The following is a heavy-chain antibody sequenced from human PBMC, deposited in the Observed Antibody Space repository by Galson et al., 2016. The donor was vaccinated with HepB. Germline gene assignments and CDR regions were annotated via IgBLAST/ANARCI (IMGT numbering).Heavy chain of an antibody. Sequence: EWMGGIIPIFGTPNYAQKLQGRVTISADESSTTVYLELSSLTSDDTAVYYCARLGGLQCSNGSCFQNGLDVWGQGTTVIVSS. CDR3: ARLGGLQCSNGSCFQNGLDV. CDR2: IIPIFGTP. V-gene: IGHV1-69*01. J-gene: IGHJ6*02. D-gene: IGHD2-15*01.